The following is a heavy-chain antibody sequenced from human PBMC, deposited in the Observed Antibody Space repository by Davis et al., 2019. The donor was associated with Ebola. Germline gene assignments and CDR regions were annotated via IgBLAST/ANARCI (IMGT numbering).Heavy chain of an antibody. D-gene: IGHD2/OR15-2a*01. CDR3: ARDQRFLRVGYYYYGMDV. CDR1: GGSISSYY. Sequence: MPSETLSLTCTVSGGSISSYYWSWIRQPPGKGLEWIGYIYYSGSTNYNPSLKSRVTISVDTSKNQFSLKLSSVTAADTAVYYCARDQRFLRVGYYYYGMDVWGQGTTVTVSS. J-gene: IGHJ6*02. V-gene: IGHV4-59*12. CDR2: IYYSGST.